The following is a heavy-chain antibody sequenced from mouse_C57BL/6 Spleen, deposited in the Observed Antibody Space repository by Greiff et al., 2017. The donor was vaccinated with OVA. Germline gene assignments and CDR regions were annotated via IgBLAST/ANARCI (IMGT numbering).Heavy chain of an antibody. CDR3: AIPFGNWYFDV. J-gene: IGHJ1*03. V-gene: IGHV1-74*01. Sequence: QVQLQQPGAELVKPGASVKVSCKASGYTFTSYWMHWVKQRPGQGLEWIGRIHPSDSDTNYNQKFQGKATLTVDKSSSTAYMQLSSLTSEDSAVYYCAIPFGNWYFDVWGTGTTVTVSS. D-gene: IGHD1-1*02. CDR2: IHPSDSDT. CDR1: GYTFTSYW.